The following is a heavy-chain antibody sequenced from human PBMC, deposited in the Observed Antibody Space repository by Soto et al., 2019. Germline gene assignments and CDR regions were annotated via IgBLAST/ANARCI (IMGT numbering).Heavy chain of an antibody. D-gene: IGHD5-12*01. CDR2: ISGSGGST. CDR3: AKDLFYLDIVAPTALDY. CDR1: GFTFSSYA. Sequence: EVQLLESGGGLVQPGGSLRLSCAASGFTFSSYAMSWVRQAPGKGLEWVSAISGSGGSTYYADSVKGRFTISRDNSKNTLYLQMNSLRAEDTAVYYCAKDLFYLDIVAPTALDYWGQGTLVTVSS. V-gene: IGHV3-23*01. J-gene: IGHJ4*02.